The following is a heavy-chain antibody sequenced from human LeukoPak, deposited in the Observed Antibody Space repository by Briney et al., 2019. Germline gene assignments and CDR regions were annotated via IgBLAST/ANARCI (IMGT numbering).Heavy chain of an antibody. CDR2: ISAHTGNS. J-gene: IGHJ4*02. CDR3: ARDGKGRYDFRENDY. CDR1: GYTFTSYG. D-gene: IGHD3-3*01. V-gene: IGHV1-18*01. Sequence: GASVKVSCKASGYTFTSYGISWVRQAPGQGLEWMGWISAHTGNSDYAQKFQNRVTMTTDTSTSTAYMELRSLRSDDTAVYYCARDGKGRYDFRENDYWGQGTLVTVSS.